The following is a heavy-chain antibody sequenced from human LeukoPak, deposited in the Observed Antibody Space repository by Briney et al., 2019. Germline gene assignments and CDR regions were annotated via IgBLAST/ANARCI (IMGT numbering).Heavy chain of an antibody. V-gene: IGHV3-23*01. D-gene: IGHD2-15*01. J-gene: IGHJ3*02. CDR3: AKDGGIVEFQGAFDI. CDR1: GFTFSSYA. Sequence: PGGSLRLSCAASGFTFSSYAMSWVRQAPGKGLEWVSAISGSGGSTYYADSVKGRFTISRDNAKNSLYLQMNSLRAEDTALYYCAKDGGIVEFQGAFDIWGQGTMVTVSS. CDR2: ISGSGGST.